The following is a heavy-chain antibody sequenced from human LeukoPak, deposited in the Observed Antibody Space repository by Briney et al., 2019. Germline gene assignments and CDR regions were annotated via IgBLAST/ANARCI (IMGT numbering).Heavy chain of an antibody. CDR3: AKDGGYDSSGLFDY. Sequence: QPGVSLRLSCAASGFTFDDYAMHWVRQAPGKGLEWVSGISWNSGSIGYADSVKGRFTISRDNAKNSLYLQMNSLRAEDTALYYCAKDGGYDSSGLFDYWGQGTLVTVSS. CDR1: GFTFDDYA. V-gene: IGHV3-9*01. D-gene: IGHD3-22*01. CDR2: ISWNSGSI. J-gene: IGHJ4*02.